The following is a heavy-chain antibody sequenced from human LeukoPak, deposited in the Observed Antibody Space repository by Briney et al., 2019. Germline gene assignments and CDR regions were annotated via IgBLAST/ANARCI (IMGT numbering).Heavy chain of an antibody. D-gene: IGHD4-11*01. CDR2: IYSGGRT. Sequence: GGSLRLSCAASGFTVSSNYMSWVRQAPGKGLEWVSVIYSGGRTYYADSVKGRFTISRDDSKKTLYLQMNSLRAEDTAVYYCARGVPKTSYYYYYMDVWGKGTTVTVSS. CDR3: ARGVPKTSYYYYYMDV. J-gene: IGHJ6*03. CDR1: GFTVSSNY. V-gene: IGHV3-66*01.